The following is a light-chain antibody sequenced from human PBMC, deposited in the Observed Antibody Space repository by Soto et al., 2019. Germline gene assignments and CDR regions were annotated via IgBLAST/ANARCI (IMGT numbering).Light chain of an antibody. CDR1: QSVSNTY. Sequence: EVVLTHSPGNLYLSPGEIATLSCRSIQSVSNTYVAWYQHIPGQTPRLLIYGASNRATGIPDRFSGSGSGTDFTLTISRLEPEDFEVYYCQHHDNSPWMFGQGTKVDSK. J-gene: IGKJ1*01. CDR3: QHHDNSPWM. V-gene: IGKV3-20*01. CDR2: GAS.